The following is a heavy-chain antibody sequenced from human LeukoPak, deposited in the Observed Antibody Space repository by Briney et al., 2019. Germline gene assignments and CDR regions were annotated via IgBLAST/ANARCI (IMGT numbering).Heavy chain of an antibody. CDR1: GYTFTGYY. CDR3: ASTVAVTGSGFDY. Sequence: ASVKVSCKASGYTFTGYYMHWVRQAPGQGLEWMGRINPNSGGTNYAQKFQGRVTITRDTSISPAYMELSRLRSDDTAVYYCASTVAVTGSGFDYWGQGTLVTVSS. D-gene: IGHD4-23*01. J-gene: IGHJ4*02. CDR2: INPNSGGT. V-gene: IGHV1-2*06.